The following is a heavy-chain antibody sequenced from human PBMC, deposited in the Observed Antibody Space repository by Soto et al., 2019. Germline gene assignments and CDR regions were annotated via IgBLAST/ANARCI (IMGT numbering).Heavy chain of an antibody. CDR1: GFTFSSYP. CDR2: ITGGATNA. D-gene: IGHD6-6*01. Sequence: EVQLLESGGGLVQPGGSLRLSCEASGFTFSSYPMSWVRQAPGKGLEWISGITGGATNAYYADSVKGRITISRDNSKNTLYLPLNRLTAEDTAVYYCGKEAARPGPCDSWGQGTLVTVSS. J-gene: IGHJ4*02. CDR3: GKEAARPGPCDS. V-gene: IGHV3-23*01.